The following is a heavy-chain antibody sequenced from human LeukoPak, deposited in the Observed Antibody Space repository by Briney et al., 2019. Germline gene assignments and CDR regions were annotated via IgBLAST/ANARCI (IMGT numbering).Heavy chain of an antibody. CDR3: ARDSQGPLNP. Sequence: ASVKVSCKASGYTFSNYYMHWVRQAPGQGLEWMGWISAYNGNTNYAQKLQGRVTMTTDTSTSTAYMELRSLRSDDTAVYYCARDSQGPLNPWGQGTLVTVSS. CDR1: GYTFSNYY. J-gene: IGHJ5*02. V-gene: IGHV1-18*04. CDR2: ISAYNGNT.